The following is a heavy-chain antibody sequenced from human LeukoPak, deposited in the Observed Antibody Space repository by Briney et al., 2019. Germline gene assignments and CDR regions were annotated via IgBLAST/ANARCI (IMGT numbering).Heavy chain of an antibody. CDR2: ISGSSGII. CDR1: GFTFNTYT. CDR3: ARMYSSSWYRNYYYGMDV. V-gene: IGHV3-48*01. D-gene: IGHD6-13*01. Sequence: GGSLRLSCAASGFTFNTYTMNWVRQAPGKGLEWVSYISGSSGIIDYADSVRGRFTISRDNAKNSLYLQMNSLRAEDTAVYYCARMYSSSWYRNYYYGMDVWGQGTTVTVSS. J-gene: IGHJ6*02.